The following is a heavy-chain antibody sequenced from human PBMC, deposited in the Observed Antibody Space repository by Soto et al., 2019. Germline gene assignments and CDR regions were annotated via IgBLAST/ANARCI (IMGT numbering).Heavy chain of an antibody. CDR1: GYTFTSYA. D-gene: IGHD3-10*01. CDR3: ARLTMVRGVQRDYYSDY. V-gene: IGHV1-3*01. J-gene: IGHJ4*02. CDR2: INAGNGNT. Sequence: ASVKVSCKASGYTFTSYAMHWVRQAPGQRLEWMGWINAGNGNTKYSQKFQGRVTITRDTSASTAYMELSSLRSEDTAVYYCARLTMVRGVQRDYYSDYWGQGALVTVSS.